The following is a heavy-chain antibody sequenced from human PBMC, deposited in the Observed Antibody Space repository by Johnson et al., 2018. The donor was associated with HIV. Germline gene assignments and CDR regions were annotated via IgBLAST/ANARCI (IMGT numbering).Heavy chain of an antibody. V-gene: IGHV3-64*01. CDR3: ARDEGPYSSSWTHAFDI. D-gene: IGHD6-13*01. Sequence: VQLVESGGGLVQPGGSLRLSCAASRFTFSIYAMTWVRQAPGKGLEWVSGISDNGGSTYYANYVKGRFTISRDNSKNTLYLQMGSLRAEDMAVYYCARDEGPYSSSWTHAFDIWGQGTMVTVSS. J-gene: IGHJ3*02. CDR2: ISDNGGST. CDR1: RFTFSIYA.